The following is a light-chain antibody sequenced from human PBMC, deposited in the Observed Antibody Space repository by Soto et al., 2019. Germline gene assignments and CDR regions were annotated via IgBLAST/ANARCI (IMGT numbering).Light chain of an antibody. CDR1: SSDVGSYNL. CDR2: EVS. J-gene: IGLJ1*01. Sequence: QSVLTQPASVSGSPGQSNTIYSTGTSSDVGSYNLVSWYQQHPGKAPKLMIYEVSKRPSGVSNRFSGSKSGNPASLTISGLQAEDEADYYCCSYAGSKVFGTGTKVTVL. V-gene: IGLV2-23*02. CDR3: CSYAGSKV.